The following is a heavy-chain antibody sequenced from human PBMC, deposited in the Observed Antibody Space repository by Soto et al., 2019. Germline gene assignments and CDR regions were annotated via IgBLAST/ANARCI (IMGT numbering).Heavy chain of an antibody. Sequence: GGSLRLSCAASGFTFSSYAMHWVRQAPGKXLEWVAVISYDGSNKYYADSVKGRFTISRDNSKNTLYLQMNSLRAEDTAVYYRARDKLRYFDWLSRDQYYYYGMDVWGQGTTVTVSS. V-gene: IGHV3-30-3*01. J-gene: IGHJ6*02. D-gene: IGHD3-9*01. CDR2: ISYDGSNK. CDR1: GFTFSSYA. CDR3: ARDKLRYFDWLSRDQYYYYGMDV.